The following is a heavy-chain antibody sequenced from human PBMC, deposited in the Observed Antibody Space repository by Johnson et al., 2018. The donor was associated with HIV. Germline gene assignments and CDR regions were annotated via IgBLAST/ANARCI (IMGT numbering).Heavy chain of an antibody. CDR1: GFTVSSNY. CDR2: IYSGGST. J-gene: IGHJ3*02. CDR3: AREEGGYYDSSGYYYVGAFDI. D-gene: IGHD3-22*01. V-gene: IGHV3-66*01. Sequence: VQLVESGGGLVQPGRSLRLSCAASGFTVSSNYMSWVRQAPGKELDWVSVIYSGGSTYYADSLKDRFTISRDNSKNTLYLQMNSLRAEDTAVYYCAREEGGYYDSSGYYYVGAFDIWGQGTMVTVSS.